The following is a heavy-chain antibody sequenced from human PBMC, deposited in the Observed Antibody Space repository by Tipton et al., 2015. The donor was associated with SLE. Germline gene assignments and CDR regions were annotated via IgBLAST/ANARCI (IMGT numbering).Heavy chain of an antibody. V-gene: IGHV4-34*09. D-gene: IGHD2-21*01. J-gene: IGHJ5*02. CDR2: IYHSGST. CDR1: GGSFSGYY. CDR3: ARGGGGDTSWFAP. Sequence: TLSLTCAVYGGSFSGYYWGWIRQPPGKGLEWIGNIYHSGSTHYNPSLKSRVSISGDTSKNQFSLKLSSVTAADTAVYYCARGGGGDTSWFAPWGQGTLVTVSS.